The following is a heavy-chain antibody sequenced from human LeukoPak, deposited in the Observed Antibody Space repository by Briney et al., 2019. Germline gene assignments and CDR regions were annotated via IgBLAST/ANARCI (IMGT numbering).Heavy chain of an antibody. CDR3: AREVMEWSIDY. CDR2: IYYSGST. CDR1: GGSISSGDYY. J-gene: IGHJ4*02. D-gene: IGHD3-3*01. Sequence: DPSQTLSLTCTVSGGSISSGDYYWSWIRQPPGKGLEWIGYIYYSGSTYYNPSLKSRVTISVDTSRNQFSLKLSSVTAADTAVYYCAREVMEWSIDYWGQGTLVTVSS. V-gene: IGHV4-30-4*08.